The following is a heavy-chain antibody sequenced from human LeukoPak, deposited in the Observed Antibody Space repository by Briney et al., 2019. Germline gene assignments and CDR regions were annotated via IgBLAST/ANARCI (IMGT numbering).Heavy chain of an antibody. CDR1: GGTFSSYA. CDR3: ASLSLAGGDGYNLWH. CDR2: IIPIFGTA. D-gene: IGHD5-24*01. V-gene: IGHV1-69*05. Sequence: ASVKVSCKASGGTFSSYAISWVRQAPGQGLEWMGGIIPIFGTANYAQKFQGRVTMTTDTSTSTAYMELRSLRSDDTAVYYCASLSLAGGDGYNLWHWGQGTLVTVSS. J-gene: IGHJ4*02.